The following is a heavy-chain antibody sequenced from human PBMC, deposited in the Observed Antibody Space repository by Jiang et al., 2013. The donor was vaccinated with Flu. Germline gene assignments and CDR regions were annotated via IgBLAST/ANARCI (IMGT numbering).Heavy chain of an antibody. CDR3: ASEGFGESDFDY. V-gene: IGHV4-59*01. D-gene: IGHD3-10*01. Sequence: GSGLVKPSETLSLTCTVSGGSISSYYWSWIRQPPGKGLEWIGYIYYSGSTNYNPSLKSRVTISVDTSKNQFSLKLSSVTAADTAVYYCASEGFGESDFDYWGQGTLVTVSS. CDR1: GGSISSYY. J-gene: IGHJ4*02. CDR2: IYYSGST.